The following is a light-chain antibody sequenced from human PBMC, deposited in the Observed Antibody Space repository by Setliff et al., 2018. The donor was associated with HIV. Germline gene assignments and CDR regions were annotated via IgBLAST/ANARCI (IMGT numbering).Light chain of an antibody. V-gene: IGKV3-20*01. Sequence: EIVLTQSPGTLSLSPGERATLSCRASQNIRSNYLAWYQQKPGQAPRLLIYGVSYRATGIPDRFSGIGSGTDFTLIISRLEPEDFAVYYCQQHGSSPSFGPGTKVDIK. CDR1: QNIRSNY. CDR2: GVS. J-gene: IGKJ3*01. CDR3: QQHGSSPS.